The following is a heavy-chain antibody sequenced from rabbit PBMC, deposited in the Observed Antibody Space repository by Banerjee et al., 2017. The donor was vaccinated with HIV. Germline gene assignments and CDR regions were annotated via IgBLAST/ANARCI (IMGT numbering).Heavy chain of an antibody. CDR2: IYTGSGHT. V-gene: IGHV1S40*01. CDR3: AREGWYAFNL. J-gene: IGHJ4*01. Sequence: QSLEESGGDLVKPGASLTLTCTASGFSLSSGYDMCWVRQAPGKGLEWIGCIYTGSGHTYYASWAKGRFTISKPSSTTVTLQMTSLTAADTATYFCAREGWYAFNLWGQGTLVTVS. CDR1: GFSLSSGYD. D-gene: IGHD4-2*01.